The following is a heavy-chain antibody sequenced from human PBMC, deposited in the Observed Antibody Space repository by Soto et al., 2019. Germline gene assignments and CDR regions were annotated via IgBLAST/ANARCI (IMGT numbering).Heavy chain of an antibody. CDR2: IYYSGST. Sequence: PSETLSLTCTVSGDSVSNTYYYWNWLRQPPGKGLEWIGYIYYSGSTNYNPSLKSRVTMSVDTSRDHFSLKLSSVTAADTAVYYCARDLYNWKDHSYHGMDVWGQGTAVTVSS. J-gene: IGHJ6*02. V-gene: IGHV4-61*03. CDR1: GDSVSNTYYY. CDR3: ARDLYNWKDHSYHGMDV. D-gene: IGHD1-1*01.